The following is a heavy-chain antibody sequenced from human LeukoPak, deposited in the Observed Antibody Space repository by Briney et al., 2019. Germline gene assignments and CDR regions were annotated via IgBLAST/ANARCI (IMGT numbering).Heavy chain of an antibody. Sequence: GGSLRLSCAASGFTFSSYGMHWVRQAPGKGLEWVAVIWYDGSNKYCADSVKGRFTISRDNSKNTLYLQMNSLRAEDTAVYYCARDGGYYYYDSSGFDYWGQGTLVTVSS. CDR1: GFTFSSYG. V-gene: IGHV3-33*01. J-gene: IGHJ4*02. D-gene: IGHD3-22*01. CDR3: ARDGGYYYYDSSGFDY. CDR2: IWYDGSNK.